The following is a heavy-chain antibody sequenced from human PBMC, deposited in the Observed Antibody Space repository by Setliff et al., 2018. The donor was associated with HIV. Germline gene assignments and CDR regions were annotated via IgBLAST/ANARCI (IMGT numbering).Heavy chain of an antibody. Sequence: HPGGFLRLSCEASGFTFDDYEMNWVRQAPGKGLEWISFIGGHGSIIHYADSVKGRFTISRDNAKNSVYLQMHSLRVEDTAVYYCAAVPWGHSSLIIDHWGQGTPVTVSS. CDR2: IGGHGSII. D-gene: IGHD3-16*01. J-gene: IGHJ4*02. CDR3: AAVPWGHSSLIIDH. V-gene: IGHV3-48*03. CDR1: GFTFDDYE.